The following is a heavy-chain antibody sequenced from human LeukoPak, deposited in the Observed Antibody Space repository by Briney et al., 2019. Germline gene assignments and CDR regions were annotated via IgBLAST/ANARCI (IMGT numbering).Heavy chain of an antibody. J-gene: IGHJ4*02. CDR3: ARGHIVVVVAATQGFDY. CDR1: GYTLTSYD. Sequence: ASVKVSCKASGYTLTSYDINWVRQATGQGLEWMGWMNPNSGNTGYAQKFQGRVTMTRNTSISTAYMELSSLRSEDTAVYYCARGHIVVVVAATQGFDYWGQGTLVTVSS. D-gene: IGHD2-15*01. CDR2: MNPNSGNT. V-gene: IGHV1-8*01.